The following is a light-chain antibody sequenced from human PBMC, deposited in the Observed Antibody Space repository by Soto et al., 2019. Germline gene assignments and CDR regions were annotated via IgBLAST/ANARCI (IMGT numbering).Light chain of an antibody. J-gene: IGLJ1*01. Sequence: QSVLTQSASVSGSPGQSITISCTGTSSDVGAYNYVSWYQQHPGKAPKLMIYDVSNRPSGVSNRFSGSKSGDTASLTISGLQAEDEAIYYCGSYTTSSNYVFGTGTKVTVL. V-gene: IGLV2-14*01. CDR2: DVS. CDR1: SSDVGAYNY. CDR3: GSYTTSSNYV.